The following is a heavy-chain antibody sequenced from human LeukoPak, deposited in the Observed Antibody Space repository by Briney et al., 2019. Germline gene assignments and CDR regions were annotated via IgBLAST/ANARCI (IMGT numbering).Heavy chain of an antibody. Sequence: GESLKISCAASGFTVSGNYMSWVRQAPGKGPEWVSVIYTAGSTYNADSVKGRFTISRDKSKNTLYLQMNTLRAEDTAVYFCAGGNTWPGLSYWGQGTLLTVSS. CDR1: GFTVSGNY. CDR3: AGGNTWPGLSY. D-gene: IGHD6-25*01. CDR2: IYTAGST. V-gene: IGHV3-53*01. J-gene: IGHJ4*02.